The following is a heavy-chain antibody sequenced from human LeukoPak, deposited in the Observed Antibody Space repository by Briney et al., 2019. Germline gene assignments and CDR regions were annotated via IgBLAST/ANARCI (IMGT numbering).Heavy chain of an antibody. D-gene: IGHD4-17*01. CDR2: IIPILGIA. CDR3: ARRFGDYGGNSDWFDP. V-gene: IGHV1-69*04. J-gene: IGHJ5*02. CDR1: GYTFTSYG. Sequence: SVKVSCKASGYTFTSYGISWVRQAPGQGLEWMGRIIPILGIANYAQKFQGRVTITADKSTSTAYMELSSLRSEDTAVYYCARRFGDYGGNSDWFDPWGQGTLVTVSS.